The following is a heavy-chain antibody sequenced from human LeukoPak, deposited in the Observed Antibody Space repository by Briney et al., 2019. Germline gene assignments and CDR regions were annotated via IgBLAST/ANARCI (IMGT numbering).Heavy chain of an antibody. CDR2: INHSGST. D-gene: IGHD3-9*01. Sequence: SETLSLTCAVYGGSFSGDYWSWIRHPPGKGLGWIGEINHSGSTNYTPSLKSRVSISVDTSKNQFYPKLSSVTAADTAVYYCARAYYDIMTGYTVGNFDYWGQGTLVTVSS. CDR1: GGSFSGDY. V-gene: IGHV4-34*01. J-gene: IGHJ4*02. CDR3: ARAYYDIMTGYTVGNFDY.